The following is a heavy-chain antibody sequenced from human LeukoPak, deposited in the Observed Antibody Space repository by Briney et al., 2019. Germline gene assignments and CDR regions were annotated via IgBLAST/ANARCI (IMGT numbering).Heavy chain of an antibody. CDR2: IKQDGSEK. J-gene: IGHJ3*02. CDR1: GFTFSSYW. CDR3: AKDGEQWELRALDAFDI. D-gene: IGHD1-26*01. V-gene: IGHV3-7*01. Sequence: PGGSLRLSCAASGFTFSSYWMSWVRQAPGKGLEWVANIKQDGSEKYYVDSVKGRFTISRDNAKNSLYLQMNSLRAEDTAVYYCAKDGEQWELRALDAFDIWGQGTMVTVSS.